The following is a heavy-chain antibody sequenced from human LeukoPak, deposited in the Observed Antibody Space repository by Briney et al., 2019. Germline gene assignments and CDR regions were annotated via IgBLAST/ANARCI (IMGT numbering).Heavy chain of an antibody. D-gene: IGHD2-2*01. CDR1: GFTFSNYA. CDR2: ISYDGSNK. Sequence: GGSLRLSCAASGFTFSNYAMHWVRQAPGKGLEWVAVISYDGSNKYYADSVKGRFTISRDNSKNTLHLQMNSLRADETAVYYCARDSSSCSSTSCYYLDLDHWGQGTLVAVSS. V-gene: IGHV3-30-3*01. CDR3: ARDSSSCSSTSCYYLDLDH. J-gene: IGHJ4*02.